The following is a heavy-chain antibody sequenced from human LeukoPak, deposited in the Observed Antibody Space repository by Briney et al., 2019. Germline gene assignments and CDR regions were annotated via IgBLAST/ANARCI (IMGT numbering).Heavy chain of an antibody. Sequence: GGSLRLSCAASGFTFSNYWMTWVRQAPGKGLEWVADIKQDGSEKLYVNSVRGRFTISRNNAKMSLFLQMNSLRAEDTAVYYCARDNGVVHGVYYMDVWGKGTTVTVS. J-gene: IGHJ6*03. D-gene: IGHD3-3*01. CDR3: ARDNGVVHGVYYMDV. V-gene: IGHV3-7*01. CDR2: IKQDGSEK. CDR1: GFTFSNYW.